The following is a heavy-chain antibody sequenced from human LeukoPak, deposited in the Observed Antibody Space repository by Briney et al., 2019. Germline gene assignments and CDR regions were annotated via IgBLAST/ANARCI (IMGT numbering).Heavy chain of an antibody. CDR1: GYSFHDFG. CDR3: ARDRYGYCGGGSCYLFDY. D-gene: IGHD2-15*01. CDR2: ISTAIGNT. J-gene: IGHJ4*02. Sequence: GASVKVSCKASGYSFHDFGISWVRQAPGQGLEWMVWISTAIGNTNYAQRLQGRVTMTRDTSTSTVCMELTSLTSDDTAVYYCARDRYGYCGGGSCYLFDYWGQGTLVTVSS. V-gene: IGHV1-18*04.